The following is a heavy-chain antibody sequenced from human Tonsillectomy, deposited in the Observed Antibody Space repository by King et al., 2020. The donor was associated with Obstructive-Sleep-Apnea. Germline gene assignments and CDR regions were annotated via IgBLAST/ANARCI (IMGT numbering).Heavy chain of an antibody. CDR1: GFTFSSYA. V-gene: IGHV3-23*04. D-gene: IGHD3-22*01. CDR2: ISGSGGST. CDR3: AKTQRSYYDTSGYWRDAFDI. J-gene: IGHJ3*02. Sequence: VQLVESGGGLVQPGGSLRLSCAASGFTFSSYAMSWVRQAPGKGLEWVSTISGSGGSTYYADSVKGRFTISRDNSENTLYLQMNSLRAEDTAVYSCAKTQRSYYDTSGYWRDAFDIWGQGTMVTVSS.